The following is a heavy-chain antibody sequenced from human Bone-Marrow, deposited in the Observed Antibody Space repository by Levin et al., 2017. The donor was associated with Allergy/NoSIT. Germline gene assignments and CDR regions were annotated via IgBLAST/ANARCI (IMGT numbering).Heavy chain of an antibody. J-gene: IGHJ3*02. Sequence: GESLKISCKGSEYRFTSYWIGWVRQMPGKGLEWMGIIHPSDSDTIYSPSFQGQVTISADKSISIAYLQWSSLKASDTALYFCARLSGGLGTRQGAFDIWGQGTMVTVSS. CDR1: EYRFTSYW. V-gene: IGHV5-51*01. D-gene: IGHD7-27*01. CDR3: ARLSGGLGTRQGAFDI. CDR2: IHPSDSDT.